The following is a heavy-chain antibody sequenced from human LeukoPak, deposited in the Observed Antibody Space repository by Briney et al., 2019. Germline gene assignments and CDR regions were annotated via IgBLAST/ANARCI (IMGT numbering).Heavy chain of an antibody. CDR2: ISAYNGNT. J-gene: IGHJ4*02. V-gene: IGHV1-18*01. Sequence: ASVKVSCKASGYTFTSYGISWVRQAPGQGLEWMGWISAYNGNTHYAQKFQGRITMTSDTSTSTAYMELRSLRSDDTAVYYCARARIAAAGTNYWGQGTLVTVSS. CDR1: GYTFTSYG. CDR3: ARARIAAAGTNY. D-gene: IGHD6-13*01.